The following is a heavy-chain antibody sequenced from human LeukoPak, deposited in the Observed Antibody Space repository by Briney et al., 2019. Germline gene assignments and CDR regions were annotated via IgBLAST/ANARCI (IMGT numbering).Heavy chain of an antibody. J-gene: IGHJ4*02. V-gene: IGHV4-39*01. CDR2: IYYRGTT. D-gene: IGHD1-1*01. CDR1: GFTVSSNY. CDR3: ARPRTGTWTGDFDY. Sequence: GSLRLSCAASGFTVSSNYMSWVRQPPGKGLEWIGSIYYRGTTYYNPSLKSRVTISVDTSRNQFSLKLNSVTAADTAVYYCARPRTGTWTGDFDYWGQGTLVTVSS.